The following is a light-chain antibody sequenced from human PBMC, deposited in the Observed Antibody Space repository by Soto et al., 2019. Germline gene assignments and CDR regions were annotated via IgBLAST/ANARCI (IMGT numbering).Light chain of an antibody. CDR1: QSVGSNS. V-gene: IGKV3-20*01. CDR3: LQYVSYPGT. CDR2: GAS. Sequence: ENVLTQSPGTLSLSPGERATLFCRARQSVGSNSSAWYQQKPGQAPRLLIYGASSSATGIPEKFSSKRSGPDFILTSGRVCPEDFAVYNCLQYVSYPGTFGQGT. J-gene: IGKJ1*01.